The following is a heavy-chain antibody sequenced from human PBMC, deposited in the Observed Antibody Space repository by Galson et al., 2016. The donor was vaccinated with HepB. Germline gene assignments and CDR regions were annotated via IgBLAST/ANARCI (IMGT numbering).Heavy chain of an antibody. D-gene: IGHD3-10*01. V-gene: IGHV4-61*01. Sequence: SETLSLTCTVSGGSLSSDNYFWSWVRQPPGKGLEWIGFIQDTGNTNCNPSFKSRVTISIDRSKNQFSLKLSSVTAADTAIYYCARDSEPAKYGSGSGGFDQLGRGTLVTVSS. J-gene: IGHJ4*02. CDR1: GGSLSSDNYF. CDR2: IQDTGNT. CDR3: ARDSEPAKYGSGSGGFDQ.